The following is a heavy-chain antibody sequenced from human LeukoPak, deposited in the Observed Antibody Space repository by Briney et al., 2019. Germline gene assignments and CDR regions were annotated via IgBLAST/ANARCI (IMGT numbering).Heavy chain of an antibody. D-gene: IGHD3-16*01. V-gene: IGHV4-59*11. CDR2: IHYTGKP. J-gene: IGHJ6*02. CDR1: GVSISGHY. CDR3: ARFGVDYDMDV. Sequence: SETLSLTCSVSGVSISGHYWTWLRQPPGKGLERIGQIHYTGKPDYNPSLKSRITISVDTSKNQVSLQVSSVTAADSAIYYCARFGVDYDMDVWGHGTTVTVFS.